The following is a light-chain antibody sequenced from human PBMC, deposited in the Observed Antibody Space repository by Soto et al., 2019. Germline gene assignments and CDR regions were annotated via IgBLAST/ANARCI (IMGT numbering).Light chain of an antibody. CDR3: HQRSNWPLT. J-gene: IGKJ4*01. CDR1: QSVSSY. Sequence: EIVLTQSPVTLSLSPGERATLSCRASQSVSSYLAWYQQKPGQAPRLLIFDASNRATGIPAMFSGSGSETDFTLTISSLEPEDFPVYYCHQRSNWPLTFGGGTKVEIK. CDR2: DAS. V-gene: IGKV3-11*01.